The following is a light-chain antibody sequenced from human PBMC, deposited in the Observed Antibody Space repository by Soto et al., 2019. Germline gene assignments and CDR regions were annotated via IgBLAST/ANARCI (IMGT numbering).Light chain of an antibody. CDR2: EVS. Sequence: QSALTQPPSASGSPGQSVTISCTGTSSDIGAYDYVSWYQQHPGKVPKLTIYEVSKRPSGVPDRFSASKSGNTASLTVSGLQAEDEADYYCSSHGGANNFYVFGTGTKVTVL. CDR1: SSDIGAYDY. J-gene: IGLJ1*01. V-gene: IGLV2-8*01. CDR3: SSHGGANNFYV.